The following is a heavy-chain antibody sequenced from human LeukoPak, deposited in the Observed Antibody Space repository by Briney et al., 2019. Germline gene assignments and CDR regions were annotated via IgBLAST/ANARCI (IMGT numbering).Heavy chain of an antibody. Sequence: ASVKVSCKASGYSFTSCYMHWVRQAPGQGLEWMGIFNPTSGSATYAQKFQGRVTVTRDTSTSTVHMELSSLRSDDTAVYYCARAGITSGWVQNMDYWGQGTLVTVSS. CDR2: FNPTSGSA. CDR1: GYSFTSCY. D-gene: IGHD6-19*01. J-gene: IGHJ4*02. CDR3: ARAGITSGWVQNMDY. V-gene: IGHV1-46*01.